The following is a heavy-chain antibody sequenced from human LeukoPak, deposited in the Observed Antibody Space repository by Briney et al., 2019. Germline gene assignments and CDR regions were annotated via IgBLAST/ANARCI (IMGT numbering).Heavy chain of an antibody. J-gene: IGHJ6*02. CDR2: ISGRGSMI. CDR3: ARDRGQLGRPYYYGMDV. Sequence: GGSLRLSCAASGFTFSSYSMNWVRQAPGKGLEWVSYISGRGSMIYYADSVKGRFSISRDNAKNSLYLQMNSLRAEDTAVYYCARDRGQLGRPYYYGMDVWGQGTTVTVSS. V-gene: IGHV3-48*04. D-gene: IGHD3-10*01. CDR1: GFTFSSYS.